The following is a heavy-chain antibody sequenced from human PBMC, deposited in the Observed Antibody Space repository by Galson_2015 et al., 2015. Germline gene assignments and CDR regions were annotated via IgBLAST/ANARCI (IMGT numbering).Heavy chain of an antibody. CDR2: INPNSGGT. Sequence: SVKVSCKASGYTFTGYYMHWVRQAPGQGLEWMGWINPNSGGTNYAQKFQGWVTMTRDTSISTAYMELSRLRSDDTAVYYCARSIGNYYDSSGYAFDIWGQGTMVTVSS. D-gene: IGHD3-22*01. CDR1: GYTFTGYY. CDR3: ARSIGNYYDSSGYAFDI. V-gene: IGHV1-2*04. J-gene: IGHJ3*02.